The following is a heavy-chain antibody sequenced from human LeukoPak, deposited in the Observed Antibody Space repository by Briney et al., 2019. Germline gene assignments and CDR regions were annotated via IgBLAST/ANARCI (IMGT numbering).Heavy chain of an antibody. J-gene: IGHJ6*03. CDR1: GGTFSSYA. CDR3: ARVASYAWGGGPPKYYYYYMDV. V-gene: IGHV1-69*06. CDR2: IIPIFGTA. Sequence: GASVKVSCKASGGTFSSYAISWVRQAPGQGLEWMGGIIPIFGTANYAQKFQDRVTITADKSTSTAYMELSSLRSEDTAVYYCARVASYAWGGGPPKYYYYYMDVWGKGTTVTVSS. D-gene: IGHD2-2*01.